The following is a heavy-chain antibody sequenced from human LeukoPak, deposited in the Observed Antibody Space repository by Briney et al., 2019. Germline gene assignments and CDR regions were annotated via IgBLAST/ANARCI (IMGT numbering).Heavy chain of an antibody. Sequence: PSETLSLTCTVSGGSISSYYWSWIRQPPGKGVEWIGYIYYSGSTNYNPSLKSRVTISVDTSKNQFSLKLSSVTAADTAVYYCAREKRGFLEWLTYNWFDPWGQGTLVTVSS. V-gene: IGHV4-59*01. D-gene: IGHD3-3*01. CDR1: GGSISSYY. CDR3: AREKRGFLEWLTYNWFDP. J-gene: IGHJ5*02. CDR2: IYYSGST.